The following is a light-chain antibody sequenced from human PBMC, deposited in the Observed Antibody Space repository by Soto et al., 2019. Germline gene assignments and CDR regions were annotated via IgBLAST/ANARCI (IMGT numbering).Light chain of an antibody. Sequence: PGERATLSCRASQSVSSNYLAWYQQKRGQTPRLLIYGASNRATGIPDRFSGSGSGTDFTLSISRLEPEDFAVYYCQQYVTSPLTFGGGTKVEIK. CDR3: QQYVTSPLT. CDR2: GAS. J-gene: IGKJ4*01. V-gene: IGKV3-20*01. CDR1: QSVSSNY.